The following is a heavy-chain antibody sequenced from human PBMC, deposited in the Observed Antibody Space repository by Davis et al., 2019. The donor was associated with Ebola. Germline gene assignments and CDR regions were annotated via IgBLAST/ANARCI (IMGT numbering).Heavy chain of an antibody. D-gene: IGHD6-19*01. Sequence: PGGSLRLSCAASGFIFSSYGMHWVRQAPGKGLEWVAFIRYDGSNQYYADSVKGRFTISRDNSKNTVHLQMHSLRAEVTAVYYCAREDSGWIDYWGQGALVTVSS. J-gene: IGHJ4*02. CDR3: AREDSGWIDY. CDR2: IRYDGSNQ. V-gene: IGHV3-30*02. CDR1: GFIFSSYG.